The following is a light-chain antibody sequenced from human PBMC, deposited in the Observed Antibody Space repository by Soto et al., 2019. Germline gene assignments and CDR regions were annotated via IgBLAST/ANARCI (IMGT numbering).Light chain of an antibody. CDR2: DVS. V-gene: IGLV2-14*01. CDR3: SSYTTSSTIV. Sequence: QSVLTQPASVSGSPGQSITISCTGNSSDVGGFNFVSWYQQPPGKAPKLMIYDVSHRPSGVSNRFSGSKSGSTASLTISGLQAEDEGDYYCSSYTTSSTIVFGTGTKVTVL. J-gene: IGLJ1*01. CDR1: SSDVGGFNF.